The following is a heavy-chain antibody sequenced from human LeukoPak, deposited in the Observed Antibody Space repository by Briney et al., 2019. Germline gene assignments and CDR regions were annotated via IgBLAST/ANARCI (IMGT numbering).Heavy chain of an antibody. CDR1: GFSFGSYG. CDR3: ARGDGYSFNYFDY. V-gene: IGHV3-33*01. J-gene: IGHJ4*02. CDR2: IWYDGSKR. Sequence: GGSLRISCAASGFSFGSYGMNWVRQAPGKGLEWVTVIWYDGSKRYYADSVKGRFTISRDNFKNTVYLLMNSLRAEDTAVYFCARGDGYSFNYFDYWGQGILVTVSS. D-gene: IGHD5-24*01.